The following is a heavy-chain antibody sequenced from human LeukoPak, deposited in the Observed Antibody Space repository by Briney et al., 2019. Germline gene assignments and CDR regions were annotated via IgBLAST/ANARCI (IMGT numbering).Heavy chain of an antibody. CDR2: IYSGGRT. CDR1: GFTVSRNY. D-gene: IGHD5-18*01. CDR3: ARVGYSYGHWYFDL. V-gene: IGHV3-53*01. J-gene: IGHJ2*01. Sequence: GGSLRLSCVASGFTVSRNYMSWVRQAPGKGLEWVSVIYSGGRTYYEDSVKGRFTISRNSSKNTLYLQMDNLRAGDTAVYYCARVGYSYGHWYFDLWGRGTLVTVSS.